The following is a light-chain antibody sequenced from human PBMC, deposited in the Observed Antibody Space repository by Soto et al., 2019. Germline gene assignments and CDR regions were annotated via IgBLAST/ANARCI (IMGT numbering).Light chain of an antibody. V-gene: IGKV1-5*03. J-gene: IGKJ1*01. CDR3: QHYNSYSEA. CDR2: KAS. Sequence: DIQMTQSPSTLSGPVGDRVTITCRASQTISSWLAWYQQTKGKAPKLLIYKASTLKSGVPSRFRGSGSGTEFTLPISRLQPDDFETYYCQHYNSYSEAFGQGTKVDIK. CDR1: QTISSW.